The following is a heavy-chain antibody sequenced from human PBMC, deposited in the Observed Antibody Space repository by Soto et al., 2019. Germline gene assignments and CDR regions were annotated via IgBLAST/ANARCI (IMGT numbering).Heavy chain of an antibody. CDR3: ARGMTTVTTLDY. V-gene: IGHV4-59*12. D-gene: IGHD4-17*01. J-gene: IGHJ4*02. CDR1: GGSISSYY. CDR2: IYYSGST. Sequence: SETLSLTCTVSGGSISSYYWSWIRQPPGKGLEWIGYIYYSGSTNYNPSLKSRVTISLDRSKKQFSLKLSSVTAAETAVYYCARGMTTVTTLDYWGQGTLVTVSS.